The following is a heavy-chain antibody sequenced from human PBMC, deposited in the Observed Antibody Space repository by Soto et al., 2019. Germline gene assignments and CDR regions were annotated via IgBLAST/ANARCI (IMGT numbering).Heavy chain of an antibody. CDR1: GGSISGGYS. CDR2: MYHSGST. CDR3: ARGGVDYYDSSGYYFSPYYFDY. Sequence: TLSLTCTVSGGSISGGYSWSWIRQPPGKGLEWIGYMYHSGSTYYNPSLKSRVTISVDRSKNQFSLKLSSVTAADTAVYYCARGGVDYYDSSGYYFSPYYFDYWGQGTLVTVSS. D-gene: IGHD3-22*01. J-gene: IGHJ4*02. V-gene: IGHV4-30-2*01.